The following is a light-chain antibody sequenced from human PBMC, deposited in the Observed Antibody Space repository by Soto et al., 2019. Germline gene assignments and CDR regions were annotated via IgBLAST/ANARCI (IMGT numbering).Light chain of an antibody. V-gene: IGKV3-20*01. CDR3: QVYGRSPLNLT. CDR2: GAS. J-gene: IGKJ1*01. CDR1: QSVISN. Sequence: EMVMTQSPVTLSVSPGESATLSCRASQSVISNLAWYQQKPGQAPRLLIYGASSRATGIPNRFSGSGSGTDFTLTISRLESEDFAVYYCQVYGRSPLNLTFGPGTKVDIK.